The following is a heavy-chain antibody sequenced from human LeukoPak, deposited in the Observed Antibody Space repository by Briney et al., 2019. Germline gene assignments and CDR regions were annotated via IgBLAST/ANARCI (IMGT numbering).Heavy chain of an antibody. V-gene: IGHV1-18*01. Sequence: ASVKVSCKASGYTFTSYGINWVRPAPGQGPEWMGWISGYNGNKNYAQKLQGRVTMTTDTSTRIVYMELRSLRCDGTAVYYCARGGLYSSSWNDAFDIWGQGTMVTVSS. CDR2: ISGYNGNK. CDR1: GYTFTSYG. CDR3: ARGGLYSSSWNDAFDI. J-gene: IGHJ3*02. D-gene: IGHD6-13*01.